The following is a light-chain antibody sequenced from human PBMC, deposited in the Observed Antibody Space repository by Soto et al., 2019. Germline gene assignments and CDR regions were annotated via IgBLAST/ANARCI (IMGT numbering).Light chain of an antibody. CDR2: DAS. J-gene: IGKJ4*01. CDR3: QQFSSYPLT. CDR1: QTVRNNY. Sequence: EFVLTQSPGTLSLSPGERATLSCRASQTVRNNYLAWYQQKPGQAPRLLIYDASSRATGIPDRFIGGGSGTDFTRTISRLEPEDFAVYYCQQFSSYPLTFGGGTKVEIK. V-gene: IGKV3-20*01.